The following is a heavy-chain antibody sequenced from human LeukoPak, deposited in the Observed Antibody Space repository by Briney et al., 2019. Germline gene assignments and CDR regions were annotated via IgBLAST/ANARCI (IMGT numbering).Heavy chain of an antibody. CDR2: IYTSGST. CDR1: GGSISSYY. Sequence: PSETLSLTCTVSGGSISSYYWSWIRQPAGKGLEWIGRIYTSGSTNYNPSLKSRVTMSVDTSKNQFSLKLSSVTAADTAVYYCARGDYYGSGSYYQSPPDYWGQGTLVTVSS. J-gene: IGHJ4*02. V-gene: IGHV4-4*07. CDR3: ARGDYYGSGSYYQSPPDY. D-gene: IGHD3-10*01.